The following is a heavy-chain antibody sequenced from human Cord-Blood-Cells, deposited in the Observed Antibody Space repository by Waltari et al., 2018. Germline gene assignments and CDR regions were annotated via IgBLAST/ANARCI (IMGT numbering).Heavy chain of an antibody. J-gene: IGHJ2*01. V-gene: IGHV3-53*04. CDR2: IYSGGST. CDR1: GFTVSSNY. CDR3: ASSSYWYFDL. Sequence: EVQLVESGGGLVQPGGSLRLSCAASGFTVSSNYMRWVRQAPGKGLEWVSVIYSGGSTYYADSVKGRFTISRHNSKNTLYLQMNSRRAEDTSVYYCASSSYWYFDLWGRGTLVTVSS.